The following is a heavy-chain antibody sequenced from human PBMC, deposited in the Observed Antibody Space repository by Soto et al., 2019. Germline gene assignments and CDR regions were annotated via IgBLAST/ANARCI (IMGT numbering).Heavy chain of an antibody. Sequence: ASVKLSCKASGYTFTSYYMHWVRQAPGQGLEWMGIINPSGGSTSYAQKFQGRITMTRDTSTSTVYMELSSLRSEDTAVYYCATSNYYYYGMDVWGQGTTVTVSS. D-gene: IGHD4-4*01. V-gene: IGHV1-46*01. CDR1: GYTFTSYY. CDR3: ATSNYYYYGMDV. CDR2: INPSGGST. J-gene: IGHJ6*02.